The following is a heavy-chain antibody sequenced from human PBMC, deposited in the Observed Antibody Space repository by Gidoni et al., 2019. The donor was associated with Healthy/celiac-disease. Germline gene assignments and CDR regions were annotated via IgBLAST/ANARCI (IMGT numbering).Heavy chain of an antibody. D-gene: IGHD4-4*01. J-gene: IGHJ4*02. CDR1: GFTFSSYS. Sequence: EVQLVESGGGLVKPGGSLRLSCAASGFTFSSYSMNWVRQAPGKGLEWVSSISSSSSNIYYADSVKGRFTISRDNAKNSLYLQMNSLRAEDTAVYYCARLDGLHVTPSDNYWGQGTLVTVSS. CDR3: ARLDGLHVTPSDNY. CDR2: ISSSSSNI. V-gene: IGHV3-21*01.